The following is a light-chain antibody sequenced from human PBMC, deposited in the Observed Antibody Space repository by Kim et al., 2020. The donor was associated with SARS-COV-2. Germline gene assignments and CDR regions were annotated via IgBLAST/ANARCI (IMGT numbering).Light chain of an antibody. V-gene: IGLV1-51*01. J-gene: IGLJ2*01. CDR2: DNN. CDR3: GTWESSLSAGV. Sequence: GQKVTISCSGSSSNIGNNYVSSYQQRRGTAPKLRIYDNNKRPAGIPDRFTGAKYGTSATLGITGLQTGDEADYYCGTWESSLSAGVFGGGTQLTVL. CDR1: SSNIGNNY.